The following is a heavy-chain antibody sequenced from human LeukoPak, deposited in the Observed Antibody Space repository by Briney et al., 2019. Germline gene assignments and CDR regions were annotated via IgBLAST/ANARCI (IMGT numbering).Heavy chain of an antibody. CDR1: GFTFSSYA. Sequence: GGSLRLSCSASGFTFSSYAMHWVRQAPGKRQEDVSAISSSGGSTYYADSVKGGFTISRDNSKNPLYLNMSSLRAEDTAVYYCVKALYLSGWSSYFDPWGQGTLVTVSS. J-gene: IGHJ4*02. D-gene: IGHD6-19*01. CDR3: VKALYLSGWSSYFDP. CDR2: ISSSGGST. V-gene: IGHV3-64D*06.